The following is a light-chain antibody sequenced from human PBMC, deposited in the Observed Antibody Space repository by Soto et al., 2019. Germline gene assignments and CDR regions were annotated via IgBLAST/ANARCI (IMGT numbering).Light chain of an antibody. CDR2: LGS. V-gene: IGKV2-28*01. Sequence: DIVMTQSPLSLPVTPGEPASISCRSSQSLLHSNGYNYLDWYLQKPGQSPQLLIYLGSNRASGVPDRFSGSGSGTDFTLKISRVEAEDVGVYYCMQALHTPRRYTCGQGTKLEIK. J-gene: IGKJ2*01. CDR1: QSLLHSNGYNY. CDR3: MQALHTPRRYT.